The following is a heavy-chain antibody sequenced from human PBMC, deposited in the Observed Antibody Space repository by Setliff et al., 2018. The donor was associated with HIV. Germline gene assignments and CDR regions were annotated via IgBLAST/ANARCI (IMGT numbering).Heavy chain of an antibody. CDR1: GDSISGGSSY. J-gene: IGHJ6*03. CDR3: ARATPFVVVPAAPNYYYYMDV. V-gene: IGHV4-61*02. CDR2: IYTSGST. Sequence: SETLSLTCTVSGDSISGGSSYWSWIRQPAGKGLEWIGRIYTSGSTNYNPSLKSRVTISVDTSKNQFSLKMNSATAADTAVYSCARATPFVVVPAAPNYYYYMDVWGKGTTVTVSS. D-gene: IGHD2-2*01.